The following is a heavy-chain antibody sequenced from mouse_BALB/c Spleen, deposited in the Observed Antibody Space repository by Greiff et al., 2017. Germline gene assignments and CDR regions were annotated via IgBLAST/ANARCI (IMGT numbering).Heavy chain of an antibody. CDR1: GFTFSDYY. J-gene: IGHJ2*01. CDR2: ISDGGSYT. V-gene: IGHV5-4*02. CDR3: ARVDGYFDY. Sequence: EVHLVESGGGLVKPGGSLKLSCAASGFTFSDYYMYWVRQTPEKRLEWVATISDGGSYTYYPDSVKGRFTISRDNAKNNLYLQMSSLKSEDTAMYYCARVDGYFDYWGQGTTLTVSS.